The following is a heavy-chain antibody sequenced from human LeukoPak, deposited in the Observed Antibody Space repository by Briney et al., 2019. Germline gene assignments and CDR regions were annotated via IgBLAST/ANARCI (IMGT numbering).Heavy chain of an antibody. Sequence: ASVKVSCKASGYTFTGHYLHWVRQAPRQGVEWMGWLNPNTGDTLYIQKFQGRVTMTGDTSISTAYMELSRLMSDDTAVYYCARIGLKTTGYYRLDYWGQGTLVTVSS. J-gene: IGHJ4*02. CDR2: LNPNTGDT. CDR1: GYTFTGHY. D-gene: IGHD3-9*01. CDR3: ARIGLKTTGYYRLDY. V-gene: IGHV1-2*02.